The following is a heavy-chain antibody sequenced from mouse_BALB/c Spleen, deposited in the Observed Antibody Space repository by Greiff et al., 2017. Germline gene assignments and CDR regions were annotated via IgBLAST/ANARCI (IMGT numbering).Heavy chain of an antibody. CDR3: ARGYYYGYVRAMDY. Sequence: EVKLQESGPELVKPGASVKISCKASGYTFTDYNMHWVKQSHGKSLEWIGYIYPYNGGTSYNQKFKGKATLTVDKSSSTAYMELLSLTSEDSAVYYCARGYYYGYVRAMDYWGQGTSVTVSS. CDR1: GYTFTDYN. V-gene: IGHV1S29*02. J-gene: IGHJ4*01. CDR2: IYPYNGGT. D-gene: IGHD1-2*01.